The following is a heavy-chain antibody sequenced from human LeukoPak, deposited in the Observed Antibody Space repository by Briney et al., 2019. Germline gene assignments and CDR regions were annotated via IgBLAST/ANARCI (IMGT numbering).Heavy chain of an antibody. CDR3: AKDQAGNDAFDI. CDR1: GFTFSSYG. V-gene: IGHV3-30*18. D-gene: IGHD6-13*01. J-gene: IGHJ3*02. CDR2: ISYDGSNK. Sequence: GGSLRLSCAASGFTFSSYGMHWVRQAPGKGLEWAAVISYDGSNKYYADSVKGRFTISRDNSKNTLYLQMNSLRAEDTAVYYCAKDQAGNDAFDIWGQGTMVTVSS.